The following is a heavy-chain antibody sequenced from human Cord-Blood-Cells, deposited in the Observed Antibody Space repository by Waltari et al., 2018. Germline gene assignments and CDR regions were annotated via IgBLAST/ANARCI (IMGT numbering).Heavy chain of an antibody. J-gene: IGHJ4*02. D-gene: IGHD3-3*01. CDR1: GGTFSSYA. V-gene: IGHV1-69*06. Sequence: QVQLVQSGAEVKKPGSSVKVSCKASGGTFSSYAISWVRQAPGQGLEWMGWIIPIFCTANYTQKFQGRVTITADKSTSPAYMELSSLRSEDTAVYYCARWGLRIFGVVRGFAYWGQGTLVTVSS. CDR2: IIPIFCTA. CDR3: ARWGLRIFGVVRGFAY.